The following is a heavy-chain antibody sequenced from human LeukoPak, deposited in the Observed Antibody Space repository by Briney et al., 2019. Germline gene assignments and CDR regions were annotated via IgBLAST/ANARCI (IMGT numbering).Heavy chain of an antibody. J-gene: IGHJ2*01. CDR3: ARGRVVTMVRGVIITVWYFDL. V-gene: IGHV3-21*01. CDR2: TSSSSSYI. D-gene: IGHD3-10*01. CDR1: GFTFSSYS. Sequence: AGGSLRLSCAASGFTFSSYSMNWVRQAPGKGLEWVSSTSSSSSYIYYADSVKGRFTISRDNAKNSLYLQMNSLRAEDTAVYYCARGRVVTMVRGVIITVWYFDLWGRAPWSLSPQ.